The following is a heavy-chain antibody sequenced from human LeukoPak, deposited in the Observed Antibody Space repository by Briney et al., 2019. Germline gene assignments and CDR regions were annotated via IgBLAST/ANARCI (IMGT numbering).Heavy chain of an antibody. CDR3: ARGGGGHGSIAARRVYYYYYMDV. D-gene: IGHD6-6*01. V-gene: IGHV4-59*12. Sequence: PSETLSLTCTVSGGSISSYYWSWIRQPPGKGLEWIGYIYYSGSTNYNPSLKSRVTISVDTSKNQFSLKLSSVTPEDTAVYYCARGGGGHGSIAARRVYYYYYMDVWGKGTTVTVSS. CDR1: GGSISSYY. CDR2: IYYSGST. J-gene: IGHJ6*03.